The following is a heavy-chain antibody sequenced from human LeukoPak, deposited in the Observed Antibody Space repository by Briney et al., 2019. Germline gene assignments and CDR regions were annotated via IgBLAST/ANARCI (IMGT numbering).Heavy chain of an antibody. Sequence: SETLSLTCIVSGGSLSSYYWSWIRQPAGKGLEWIGRIYTSGSTNYNPSLKSRVTMSVDTSKNQFSLKLSSVTAADTAVYYCARVVYYGSGSYADYWGQGTLVTVSS. D-gene: IGHD3-10*01. CDR2: IYTSGST. CDR1: GGSLSSYY. CDR3: ARVVYYGSGSYADY. J-gene: IGHJ4*02. V-gene: IGHV4-4*07.